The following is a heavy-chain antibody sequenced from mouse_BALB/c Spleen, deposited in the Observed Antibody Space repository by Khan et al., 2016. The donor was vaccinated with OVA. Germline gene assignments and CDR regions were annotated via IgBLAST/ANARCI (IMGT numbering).Heavy chain of an antibody. CDR1: GYTFKNHG. Sequence: QIQLVQSGPELKKPGETVKISCKASGYTFKNHGMNWVKQAPGKGLKWMGWINTYTGEPTYVEDFKGRFAFSLETSASTAYLQINNLKSEDTATYVCARSSFFTYVMVYWGQGTSVTVSS. V-gene: IGHV9-3-1*01. J-gene: IGHJ4*01. CDR3: ARSSFFTYVMVY. CDR2: INTYTGEP.